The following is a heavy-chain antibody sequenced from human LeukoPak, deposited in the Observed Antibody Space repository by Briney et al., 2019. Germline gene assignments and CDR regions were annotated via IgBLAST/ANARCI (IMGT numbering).Heavy chain of an antibody. CDR3: ARGRKSGTYKYYFDY. CDR2: ISSNGGYI. J-gene: IGHJ4*02. D-gene: IGHD1-26*01. CDR1: GFSFSTYA. Sequence: PGGSLRLSCAGSGFSFSTYALHWVRQAPREGLEYVSGISSNGGYIYYSNSVKGRFTVSRDNSKNTVYLQMGSLRAEDMAVYYCARGRKSGTYKYYFDYWGQGTLVTVSS. V-gene: IGHV3-64*01.